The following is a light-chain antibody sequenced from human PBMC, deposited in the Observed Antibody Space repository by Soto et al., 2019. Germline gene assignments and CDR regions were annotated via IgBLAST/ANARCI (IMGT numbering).Light chain of an antibody. V-gene: IGKV3-20*01. J-gene: IGKJ4*02. CDR1: ERISSNF. CDR3: QQYGTSPFS. Sequence: VLTQSPGTLSLSPGERATLSCRANERISSNFLAWYQQRPGQAPRLLIYGASTRASGIPDRFRGSGSGADFALTIIRLEPEDFGVYYWQQYGTSPFSCGAGTIVEI. CDR2: GAS.